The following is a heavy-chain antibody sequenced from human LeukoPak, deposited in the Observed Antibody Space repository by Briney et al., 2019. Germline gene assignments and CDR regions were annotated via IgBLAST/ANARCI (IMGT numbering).Heavy chain of an antibody. J-gene: IGHJ6*02. CDR2: IDATGST. CDR3: ARDGSTTSFSNFYSYYYGMDL. V-gene: IGHV4-4*07. Sequence: SETLSLTCTVSGGSISSYYWSWVRQPAGKGLELIGRIDATGSTNYTPSLKSRVTISVDTSRTQFSLKLNSVTAADTAVYFCARDGSTTSFSNFYSYYYGMDLWGQGTPVTVSS. D-gene: IGHD2-2*01. CDR1: GGSISSYY.